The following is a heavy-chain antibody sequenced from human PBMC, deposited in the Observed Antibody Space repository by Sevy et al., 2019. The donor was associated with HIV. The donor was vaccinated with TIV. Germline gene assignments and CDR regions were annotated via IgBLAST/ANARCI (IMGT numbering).Heavy chain of an antibody. CDR1: GFTFSSYW. CDR2: MNSHGSSI. Sequence: GGSLRLSCAASGFTFSSYWMHWVRQAPGKGLVWVSRMNSHGSSISYADSVKGRFTISRDNAKNTLYLQMNSLRAEDTAVYYCAREAAGTDYFDYWGQRTLVTVSS. J-gene: IGHJ4*02. D-gene: IGHD6-13*01. V-gene: IGHV3-74*01. CDR3: AREAAGTDYFDY.